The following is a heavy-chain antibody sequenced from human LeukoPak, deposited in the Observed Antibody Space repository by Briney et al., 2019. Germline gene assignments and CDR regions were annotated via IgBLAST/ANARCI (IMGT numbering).Heavy chain of an antibody. J-gene: IGHJ4*02. D-gene: IGHD5-24*01. CDR2: INPKSGGT. CDR1: GYIFSDCY. CDR3: AREEMDSNSFDY. Sequence: ASVKVSCKASGYIFSDCYMHWVRQAPGQGLEWMGWINPKSGGTNYGQKSQGRVTMTRDTSISTAYMELTRLTSDDTAVYYCAREEMDSNSFDYWGQGTLVTVSS. V-gene: IGHV1-2*02.